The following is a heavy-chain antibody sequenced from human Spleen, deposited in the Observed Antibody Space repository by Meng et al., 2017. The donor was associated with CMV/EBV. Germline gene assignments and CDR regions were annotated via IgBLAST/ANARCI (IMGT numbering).Heavy chain of an antibody. V-gene: IGHV3-23*01. CDR1: GFTFSSNY. D-gene: IGHD3-3*01. Sequence: GESLKISCAASGFTFSSNYMNWVRQAPGKGLDWVSGISGTGGRTYYADSVKGRFAISRDNSKNTVYLQMNSLRAEDTAVYYCAREVWSDYYYSGMDVWGQGTTVTVSS. CDR2: ISGTGGRT. CDR3: AREVWSDYYYSGMDV. J-gene: IGHJ6*02.